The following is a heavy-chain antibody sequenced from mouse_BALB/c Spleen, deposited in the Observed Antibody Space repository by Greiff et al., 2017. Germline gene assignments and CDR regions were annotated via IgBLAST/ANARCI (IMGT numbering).Heavy chain of an antibody. CDR3: ARDYGSSYGD. CDR2: ISSGSSSI. J-gene: IGHJ2*01. Sequence: DVQLVESGGGLVQPGGSGKLSCAASGFTFSSFGLNWVRQAPGKGLEWVAYISSGSSSIYYAETVKGRFTISRDNPENTLCLQMTSLRSEDTAMYYCARDYGSSYGDWGEGTTLTVSS. V-gene: IGHV5-17*02. CDR1: GFTFSSFG. D-gene: IGHD1-1*01.